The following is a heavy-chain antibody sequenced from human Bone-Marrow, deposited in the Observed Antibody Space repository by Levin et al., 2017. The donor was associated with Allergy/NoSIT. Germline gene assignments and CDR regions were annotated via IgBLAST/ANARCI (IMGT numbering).Heavy chain of an antibody. CDR3: AKDLVATSLGGYYYYYYGMDG. CDR2: ISYDGSNK. Sequence: GGSLRLSCAASGFTFSSYGMHWVRQAPGKGLEWVAVISYDGSNKYYADSVKGRFTISRDNSKNTLYLQMNSLRAEDTAVYYCAKDLVATSLGGYYYYYYGMDGWGQGTTVTVSS. V-gene: IGHV3-30*18. J-gene: IGHJ6*02. CDR1: GFTFSSYG. D-gene: IGHD5-12*01.